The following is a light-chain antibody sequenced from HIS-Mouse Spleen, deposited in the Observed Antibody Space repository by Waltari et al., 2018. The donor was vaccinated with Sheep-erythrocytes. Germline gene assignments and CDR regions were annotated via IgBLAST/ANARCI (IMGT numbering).Light chain of an antibody. V-gene: IGLV2-14*01. CDR2: EVS. Sequence: QSALTQPASVSGSPGQSIPISCTGTSSDVGGYNYVPWYQQHPGKAPKLMIYEVSNRPSGVSNRFSGSESGNTASLTISGLQAEDEADYYCSSYTSSSTQVFGGGTKLTVL. CDR1: SSDVGGYNY. J-gene: IGLJ2*01. CDR3: SSYTSSSTQV.